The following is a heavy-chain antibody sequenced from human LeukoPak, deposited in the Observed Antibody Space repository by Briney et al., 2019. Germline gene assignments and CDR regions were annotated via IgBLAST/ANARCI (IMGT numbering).Heavy chain of an antibody. CDR1: GGSISSYY. Sequence: PSETLSLTCTVSGGSISSYYWSWIRQPPGKGLEWIGYIYYSGSTNYNPSLKSRVTISVDTSKNQFSLKLSSVTAADTAVYYCAGGRRDSGSYGSFVYYYYYYMDVWGKGTTVTVSS. V-gene: IGHV4-59*01. CDR2: IYYSGST. D-gene: IGHD3-10*01. J-gene: IGHJ6*03. CDR3: AGGRRDSGSYGSFVYYYYYYMDV.